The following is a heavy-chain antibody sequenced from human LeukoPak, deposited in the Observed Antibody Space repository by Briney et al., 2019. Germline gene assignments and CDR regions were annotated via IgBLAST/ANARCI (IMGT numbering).Heavy chain of an antibody. CDR1: GGFFSGYY. CDR3: ARKYCSTTSCSYGFDI. CDR2: INQSGST. J-gene: IGHJ3*02. Sequence: PSETLSLTCAVYGGFFSGYYWSWIRQPPGKGLEWIGEINQSGSTNYNPSLKSRVTISVDTSKKQFSLKLKSVTAADAAVYFCARKYCSTTSCSYGFDIWAQGTMVTVSS. V-gene: IGHV4-34*01. D-gene: IGHD2-2*01.